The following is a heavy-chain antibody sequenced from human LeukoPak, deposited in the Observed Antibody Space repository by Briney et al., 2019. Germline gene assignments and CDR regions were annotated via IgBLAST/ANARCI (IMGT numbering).Heavy chain of an antibody. V-gene: IGHV1-69*11. CDR3: ASRGSSSYYSIDH. Sequence: SVKVSCKASGTTFSSYALTWVRQAPGQGLEWLGSIIPMMGTASYSDKYKGRISISADESTSTAHMELSNLRLEDTAVFYCASRGSSSYYSIDHWGQGTLITVSS. CDR1: GTTFSSYA. CDR2: IIPMMGTA. J-gene: IGHJ4*02. D-gene: IGHD3-22*01.